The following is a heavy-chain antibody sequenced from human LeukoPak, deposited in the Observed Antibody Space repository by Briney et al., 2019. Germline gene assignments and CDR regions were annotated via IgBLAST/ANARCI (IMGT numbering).Heavy chain of an antibody. CDR1: GFTFSSYS. Sequence: GGSLRLSCAASGFTFSSYSMNWVRQAPGKGLEWVSGINWNGGSTGYADSVKGRFTISRDNAKNSLHLQMNSLRAEDTALYYCARGGYGDGSFDYWGQGTLVTVSS. CDR3: ARGGYGDGSFDY. D-gene: IGHD4-17*01. V-gene: IGHV3-20*04. CDR2: INWNGGST. J-gene: IGHJ4*02.